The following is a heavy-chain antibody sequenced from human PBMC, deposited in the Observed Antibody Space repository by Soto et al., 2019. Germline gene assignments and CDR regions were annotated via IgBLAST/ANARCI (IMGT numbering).Heavy chain of an antibody. J-gene: IGHJ3*01. V-gene: IGHV3-21*06. CDR3: ATIGDHDGFDV. CDR1: GFTFIGYN. Sequence: EVQLVESGGGPVMPEESLRLSCAASGFTFIGYNMKWVRQAPGKGLEWVASISTSSIEIFYSDLVRGRFTIFRDNARNSLYLQMNSLRAEDTAVYYCATIGDHDGFDVWGQGTTVTVSS. CDR2: ISTSSIEI. D-gene: IGHD4-17*01.